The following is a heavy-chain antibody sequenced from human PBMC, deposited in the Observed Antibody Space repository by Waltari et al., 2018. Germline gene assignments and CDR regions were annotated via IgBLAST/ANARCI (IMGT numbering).Heavy chain of an antibody. CDR2: IKTDGSAT. CDR3: ARGGYYAMDV. Sequence: EVQLVESGGGLVQPGGSLRLSCAASGFTFRSYWMRWVRQAPGKGLVLVSDIKTDGSATNYADSVKGRFTISRDNAKNTLFLQMNSLTAEDTAVYYCARGGYYAMDVWGQGTTVTVSS. J-gene: IGHJ6*02. CDR1: GFTFRSYW. D-gene: IGHD3-16*01. V-gene: IGHV3-74*01.